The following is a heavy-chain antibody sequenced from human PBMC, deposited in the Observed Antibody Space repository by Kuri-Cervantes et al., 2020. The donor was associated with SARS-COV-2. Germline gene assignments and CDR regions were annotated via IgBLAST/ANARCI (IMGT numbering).Heavy chain of an antibody. V-gene: IGHV1-2*02. Sequence: ASVKVSCKASGYTFTGYYMHWVRQAPGQGLEWMGWINPNSGGTNYAQKFQGRVTMTRDTSISTAYMELSRLRSDDTAVYYCAREFGYSVSYARQYNWFDPWGQGTLVTVSS. CDR3: AREFGYSVSYARQYNWFDP. J-gene: IGHJ5*02. CDR2: INPNSGGT. D-gene: IGHD1-26*01. CDR1: GYTFTGYY.